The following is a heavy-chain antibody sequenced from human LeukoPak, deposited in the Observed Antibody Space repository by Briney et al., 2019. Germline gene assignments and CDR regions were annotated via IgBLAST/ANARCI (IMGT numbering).Heavy chain of an antibody. V-gene: IGHV4-59*01. CDR2: IYYSGST. D-gene: IGHD6-19*01. Sequence: PSEILSLTCTVSGGSISSYYWSWIRQPPGKGLEWIGYIYYSGSTNYNPSLQSRVTISVDTSKNQFSLKLSSVTAADTAVYYCARATYSSGWGTSDYWGQGTLVTVSS. CDR3: ARATYSSGWGTSDY. CDR1: GGSISSYY. J-gene: IGHJ4*02.